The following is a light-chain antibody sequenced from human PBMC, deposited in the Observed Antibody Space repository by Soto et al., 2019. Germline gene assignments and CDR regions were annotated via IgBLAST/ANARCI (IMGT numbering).Light chain of an antibody. V-gene: IGKV1-27*01. CDR3: QMYNTAADS. CDR2: SAS. Sequence: DIQMTQSPSSLSASVGDRVTITCRASQGFGNSLAWFQRKAGSIPKLLIYSASTLQSGVPSRFSGSGSGTHFTLIISSLPPEDVATYYGQMYNTAADSFGEGANLEIK. CDR1: QGFGNS. J-gene: IGKJ2*03.